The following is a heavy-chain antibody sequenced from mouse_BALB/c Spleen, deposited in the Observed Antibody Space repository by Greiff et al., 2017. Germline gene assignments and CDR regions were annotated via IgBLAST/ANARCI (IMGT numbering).Heavy chain of an antibody. CDR2: IWTGGGT. Sequence: VQLQESGPGLVAPSQSLSITCTVSGFSLTSYDISWIRQPPGKGLEWLGVIWTGGGTNYNSAFMSRLSISKDNSKSQVFLKMNSLQTDDTAIYYCVRVDSSGPFAYWGQGTLVTVSA. CDR3: VRVDSSGPFAY. V-gene: IGHV2-9-2*01. J-gene: IGHJ3*01. D-gene: IGHD3-2*01. CDR1: GFSLTSYD.